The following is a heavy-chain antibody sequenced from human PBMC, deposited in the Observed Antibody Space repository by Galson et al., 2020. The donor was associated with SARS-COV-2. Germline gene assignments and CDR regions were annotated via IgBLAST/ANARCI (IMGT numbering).Heavy chain of an antibody. J-gene: IGHJ5*02. V-gene: IGHV4-59*08. D-gene: IGHD6-13*01. Sequence: SETLSLTCTVSGTSISGYYWSWIRQPPGKGLEWIAYINYSGNTNYNPSLKSRLTISVGTSQTQFSLRLTSVTAADTAMYYCARHGVAAAGTDNYFDPWGQGSLVTVSS. CDR1: GTSISGYY. CDR3: ARHGVAAAGTDNYFDP. CDR2: INYSGNT.